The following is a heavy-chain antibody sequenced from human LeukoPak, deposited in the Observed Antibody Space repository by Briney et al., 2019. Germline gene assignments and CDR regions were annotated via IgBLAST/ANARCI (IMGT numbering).Heavy chain of an antibody. D-gene: IGHD6-13*01. Sequence: SETLSLTCTVSGGSISSYYWSWTRQPPGKGLEWIGYIYYSGSTNYSPSLKSRVTISVDTSKNQFSLKVSSVTAADTAVYYCARGRIAAAGLYNWFDPWGQGTLVTVSS. V-gene: IGHV4-59*01. CDR2: IYYSGST. CDR3: ARGRIAAAGLYNWFDP. J-gene: IGHJ5*02. CDR1: GGSISSYY.